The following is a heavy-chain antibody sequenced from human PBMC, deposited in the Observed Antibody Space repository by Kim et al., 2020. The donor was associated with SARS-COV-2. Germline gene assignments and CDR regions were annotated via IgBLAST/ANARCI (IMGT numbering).Heavy chain of an antibody. CDR3: AREKGPYNAFDV. CDR2: IWSDGNHK. V-gene: IGHV3-33*01. CDR1: GFTFSTYG. J-gene: IGHJ3*01. D-gene: IGHD2-21*01. Sequence: GGSLRLSCAASGFTFSTYGMHWVRQAPGKGLEWVAVIWSDGNHKYYADSVEGRFSFSRDNSKFMLYLQMNSLRAEDTAVYYCAREKGPYNAFDVWGQGT.